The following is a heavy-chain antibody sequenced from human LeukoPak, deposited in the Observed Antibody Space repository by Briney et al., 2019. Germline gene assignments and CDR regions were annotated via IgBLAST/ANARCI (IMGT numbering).Heavy chain of an antibody. CDR1: GGSISSSSYY. CDR2: IYYSGST. J-gene: IGHJ4*02. D-gene: IGHD3-3*01. V-gene: IGHV4-39*01. Sequence: PSETLSLTCTVSGGSISSSSYYWGWIRQPPGKGLEWIGSIYYSGSTYYNPSLKSRVTISVDTSKNQFSLKRSSVTAADTAVYYCARLPYDFWSGFPHYFDYWGQGTLVTVSS. CDR3: ARLPYDFWSGFPHYFDY.